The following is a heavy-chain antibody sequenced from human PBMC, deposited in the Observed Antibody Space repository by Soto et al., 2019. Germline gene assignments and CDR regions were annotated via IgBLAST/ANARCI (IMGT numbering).Heavy chain of an antibody. CDR1: GFTFSSYA. J-gene: IGHJ3*02. CDR3: AKGISAVLRSSFRTDAFDI. D-gene: IGHD6-6*01. V-gene: IGHV3-23*01. CDR2: ISGSGGST. Sequence: EVQLLESGGGLVQPGGSLRLSCAASGFTFSSYAMSWVRQAPGKGLEWVSAISGSGGSTYYADSVKGRFTISRDNSKNTLYLQMNSRRAEATAVYYCAKGISAVLRSSFRTDAFDIWGQGTMVTVSS.